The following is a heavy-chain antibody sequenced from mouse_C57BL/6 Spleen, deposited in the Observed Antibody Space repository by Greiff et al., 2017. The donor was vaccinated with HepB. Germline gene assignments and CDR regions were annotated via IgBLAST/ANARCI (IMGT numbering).Heavy chain of an antibody. J-gene: IGHJ2*01. V-gene: IGHV14-1*01. CDR2: IDPEDGDT. CDR3: TTVGLRGGTFDY. Sequence: EVQLQQSGAELVRPGASVKLSCTASGFNIKDYYMHWVKQRPEQGLEWIGRIDPEDGDTEYAPKFQGKATMTADTSSNTAYLQLSSLTSEATAVYYCTTVGLRGGTFDYWGQGTTLTVSS. CDR1: GFNIKDYY. D-gene: IGHD1-1*01.